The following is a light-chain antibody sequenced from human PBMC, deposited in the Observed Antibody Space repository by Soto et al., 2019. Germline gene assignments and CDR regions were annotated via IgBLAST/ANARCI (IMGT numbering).Light chain of an antibody. CDR3: CSYAGRSTVV. CDR2: EVS. Sequence: QSVLTQPASVSGSPGQSITISCAGTSSDVGSYDLLSWYQPHPDKAPKLIIHEVSKRPSGVPYRCSGSKSGNTASLTISGLQAEYEDEYYCCSYAGRSTVVFGGGTKLTVL. CDR1: SSDVGSYDL. V-gene: IGLV2-23*02. J-gene: IGLJ2*01.